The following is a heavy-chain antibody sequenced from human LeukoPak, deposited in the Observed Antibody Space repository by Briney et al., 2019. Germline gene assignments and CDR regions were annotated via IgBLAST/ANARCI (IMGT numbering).Heavy chain of an antibody. CDR1: GFTFSSYW. J-gene: IGHJ4*02. D-gene: IGHD2-21*01. V-gene: IGHV3-7*03. CDR3: VRGCGRASCPYYFDF. Sequence: GGSLRLPCAASGFTFSSYWMSWVRQAPGKGLEWVATIRQDGSEKHYVDSVEGRFTVSRDNAENSLHLQMSNLRAEDTAIYYCVRGCGRASCPYYFDFWGQGALVTVFS. CDR2: IRQDGSEK.